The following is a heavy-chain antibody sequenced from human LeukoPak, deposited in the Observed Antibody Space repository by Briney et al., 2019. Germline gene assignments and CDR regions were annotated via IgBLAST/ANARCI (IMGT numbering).Heavy chain of an antibody. D-gene: IGHD1-26*01. CDR2: ISYSGST. J-gene: IGHJ4*02. CDR3: ARGYSATYGRFDY. CDR1: GGSVSSGSYY. V-gene: IGHV4-61*01. Sequence: SETLSLTCTVSGGSVSSGSYYWSWIRQPPGKGLEWIGYISYSGSTKYNPSLKSRVTISVDTSKKQFSLKVSSVTAADTAAYYCARGYSATYGRFDYWGQGTLVTVSS.